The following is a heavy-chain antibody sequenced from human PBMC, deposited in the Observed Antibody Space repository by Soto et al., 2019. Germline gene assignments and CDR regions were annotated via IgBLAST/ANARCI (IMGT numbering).Heavy chain of an antibody. D-gene: IGHD3-10*01. CDR3: ARGINYGSGSWFDY. V-gene: IGHV1-8*01. CDR2: MNPNRGNT. CDR1: GYTFTSYD. Sequence: QVQLVQSGAEVKKPGASVKVSCKASGYTFTSYDINWVRQATGQGLEWMGWMNPNRGNTGYAQKFRGRVTKSRNTSISTADMELSSLRSEDTAVYYCARGINYGSGSWFDYWGQGTLVTVSS. J-gene: IGHJ4*02.